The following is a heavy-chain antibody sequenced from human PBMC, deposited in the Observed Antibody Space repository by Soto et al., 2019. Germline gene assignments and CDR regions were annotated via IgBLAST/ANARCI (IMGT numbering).Heavy chain of an antibody. V-gene: IGHV1-69*01. D-gene: IGHD6-19*01. CDR1: GGTLNSYA. J-gene: IGHJ4*02. CDR3: ARDRSGGWTGAFDN. Sequence: QVQVVQSGAEVKKPGSSVKVSCKASGGTLNSYAIAWVRQAPGKGLEWMGGTIPMSHTPNYGQKFLDRVTISADDSTDTAYLELSSMRYEDTAVYYCARDRSGGWTGAFDNWGQGTLVTVSA. CDR2: TIPMSHTP.